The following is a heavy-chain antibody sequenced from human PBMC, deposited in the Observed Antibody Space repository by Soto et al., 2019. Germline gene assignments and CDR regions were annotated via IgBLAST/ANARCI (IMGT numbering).Heavy chain of an antibody. CDR1: GGTFSGYY. V-gene: IGHV4-34*01. J-gene: IGHJ5*02. D-gene: IGHD3-3*01. CDR2: INHSGST. Sequence: SETLSLTCAVYGGTFSGYYWSWIRQALGKGLEWIGEINHSGSTNYNPSLKSRVTISVDTSKNQFSLKLSSVTAADTAVYYCARLGITIFGVVSRWFDPWGQGTLVTVS. CDR3: ARLGITIFGVVSRWFDP.